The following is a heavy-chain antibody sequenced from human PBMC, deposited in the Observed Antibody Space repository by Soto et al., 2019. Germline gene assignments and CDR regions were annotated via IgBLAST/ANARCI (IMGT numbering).Heavy chain of an antibody. V-gene: IGHV3-74*01. CDR2: INSDGSST. D-gene: IGHD1-1*01. J-gene: IGHJ6*02. CDR1: GFTFSSYW. Sequence: GGSLRLSCAASGFTFSSYWMHWVRQAPGKGLVWVSRINSDGSSTSYADSVKGRFTISRDNAKNTLYLQMNSLRAEDTAVYYCRLEPDYYYGMDVWGQGTTVTVSS. CDR3: RLEPDYYYGMDV.